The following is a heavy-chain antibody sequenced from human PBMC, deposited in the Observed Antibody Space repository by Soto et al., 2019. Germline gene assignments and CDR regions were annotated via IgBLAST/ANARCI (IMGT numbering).Heavy chain of an antibody. D-gene: IGHD3-22*01. J-gene: IGHJ3*02. CDR2: IIPIFGTA. Sequence: QVQLVQSGAEVKKPGSSVKVSCKASGGTFSSYAISWVRQAPGQGLEWMGGIIPIFGTANYAQKFQGRVTITADESTSTDYMELSSLRSEDTAVCYCARVRPNSSGYQRGNDAFDIWGQGTMVTVSS. CDR1: GGTFSSYA. V-gene: IGHV1-69*12. CDR3: ARVRPNSSGYQRGNDAFDI.